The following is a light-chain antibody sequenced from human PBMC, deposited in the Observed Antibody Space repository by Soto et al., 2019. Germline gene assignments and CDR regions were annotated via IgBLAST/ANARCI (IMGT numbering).Light chain of an antibody. CDR2: SNN. CDR3: AAWDDSLNGPV. V-gene: IGLV1-44*01. Sequence: QSALTQPPSASGTPGQRVTISCSGSSSNLGSNTVNWYQHLPGTAPKLLIYSNNQRPSGVPARLSGSKSGTSASLAISGLQSEDEDDYYCAAWDDSLNGPVFGGGTKLTVL. CDR1: SSNLGSNT. J-gene: IGLJ2*01.